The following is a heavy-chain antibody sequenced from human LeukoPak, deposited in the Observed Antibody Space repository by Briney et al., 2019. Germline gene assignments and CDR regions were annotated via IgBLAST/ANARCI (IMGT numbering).Heavy chain of an antibody. J-gene: IGHJ5*02. CDR3: ARGCSAGTPHNWFDP. D-gene: IGHD6-13*01. Sequence: KPSETPSLTRTVSGGSISGYYLSWIRQPPGKGLEWIWYIYYSGSTNYNPSLKSRVTISVDTSKNQFSLKLSSVTAADTAVYYCARGCSAGTPHNWFDPWGQGTLVTVSS. CDR1: GGSISGYY. CDR2: IYYSGST. V-gene: IGHV4-59*01.